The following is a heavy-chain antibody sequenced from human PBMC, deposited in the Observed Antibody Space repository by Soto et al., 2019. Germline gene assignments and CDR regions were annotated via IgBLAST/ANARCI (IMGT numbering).Heavy chain of an antibody. CDR1: GFTFSSYG. Sequence: VGSLRLSCAASGFTFSSYGMHWVRQAPGKGLEWVAVIWYDGSNKYYADSVKGRFTISRDNSKNTLYLQMNSLRAEDTAVYYCARDDGYCSSTSCRNNWFDPWGQRTLVTVSS. J-gene: IGHJ5*02. CDR2: IWYDGSNK. V-gene: IGHV3-33*01. D-gene: IGHD2-2*01. CDR3: ARDDGYCSSTSCRNNWFDP.